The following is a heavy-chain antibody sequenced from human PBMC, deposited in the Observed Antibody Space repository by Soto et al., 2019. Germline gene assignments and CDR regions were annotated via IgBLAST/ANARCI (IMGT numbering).Heavy chain of an antibody. J-gene: IGHJ5*02. CDR1: GFTFSSFA. Sequence: PGGALRLYCTASGFTFSSFAMSWVRQAPGKGLEWVSGISGVGGNTYYADSVKGRFTISRDNSKNTLHLQMNSLRAEDTAVYYCAKDGWNFPPDPWGQGTLVTVSS. V-gene: IGHV3-23*01. D-gene: IGHD1-7*01. CDR2: ISGVGGNT. CDR3: AKDGWNFPPDP.